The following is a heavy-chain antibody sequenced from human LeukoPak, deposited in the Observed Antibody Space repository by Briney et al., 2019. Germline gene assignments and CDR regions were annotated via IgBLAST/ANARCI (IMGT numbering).Heavy chain of an antibody. Sequence: PSQTLSLTCTVSGGSISSGSYYWSWIRQPPGKGLEWIGEINHSGSTNYNPSLKSRVTISVGTSKNQFSLKLSSVTAADTTVYYCAREYSSSSGPFDYWGQGTLVTVPS. CDR3: AREYSSSSGPFDY. CDR1: GGSISSGSYY. D-gene: IGHD6-13*01. J-gene: IGHJ4*02. V-gene: IGHV4-39*07. CDR2: INHSGST.